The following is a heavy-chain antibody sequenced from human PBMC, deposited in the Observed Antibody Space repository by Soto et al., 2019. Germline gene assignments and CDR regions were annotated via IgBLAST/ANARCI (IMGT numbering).Heavy chain of an antibody. CDR1: GYTFTSYG. CDR3: ARDAFYSSSPYYYYYGMDV. D-gene: IGHD6-13*01. Sequence: ASVKVSCKASGYTFTSYGISWVRQAPGQGLEWMGWISAYNGNTNYAQKLQGRVTMTTDTSTSTAYMELRSLRSDDTAVYYCARDAFYSSSPYYYYYGMDVWGQGTTVIVSS. J-gene: IGHJ6*02. CDR2: ISAYNGNT. V-gene: IGHV1-18*01.